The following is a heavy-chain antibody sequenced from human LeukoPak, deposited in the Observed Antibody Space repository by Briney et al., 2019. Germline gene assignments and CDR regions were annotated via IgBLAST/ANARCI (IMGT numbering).Heavy chain of an antibody. D-gene: IGHD3-22*01. V-gene: IGHV4-61*02. CDR3: AREEYFDGSGYYFRYFDS. J-gene: IGHJ4*02. CDR1: GGSISGDNYY. CDR2: VYTGGSV. Sequence: SETLSLTCTVSGGSISGDNYYWTWIRQPAGKGLEWIGRVYTGGSVNYNPSLKSRVIMSVDTSKNQFSLKLNSVTAADTALYYCAREEYFDGSGYYFRYFDSWGQGILVTVSS.